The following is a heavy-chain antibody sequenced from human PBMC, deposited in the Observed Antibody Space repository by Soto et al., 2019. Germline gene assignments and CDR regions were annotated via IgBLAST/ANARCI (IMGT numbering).Heavy chain of an antibody. D-gene: IGHD4-17*01. Sequence: QVQLQESGPGLVKPSGTLSLTCAVSGDSFSSTNWWTWVRQPPGKGLEWIGEIYHSGSTNQNPSLKRRVTISMDKSKNQFSLKLTSVAAADTAVYYCARYTTVTKYAFDVWGQGTMVTVSS. V-gene: IGHV4-4*02. CDR3: ARYTTVTKYAFDV. J-gene: IGHJ3*01. CDR2: IYHSGST. CDR1: GDSFSSTNW.